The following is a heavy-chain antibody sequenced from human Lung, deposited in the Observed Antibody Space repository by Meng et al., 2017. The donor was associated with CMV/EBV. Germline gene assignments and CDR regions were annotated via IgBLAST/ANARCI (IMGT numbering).Heavy chain of an antibody. V-gene: IGHV3-21*01. CDR2: ITGDSTYK. CDR1: GFTFGSHS. Sequence: SCAASGFTFGSHSMNWVRQAPGKGLEWVSSITGDSTYKHYADSLKGRFTISRDNAKNSLYLQMNSLRAEDTAVYYCARDSDDYDFWSAYYTDAFDFWXQGTXVT. D-gene: IGHD3-3*01. CDR3: ARDSDDYDFWSAYYTDAFDF. J-gene: IGHJ3*01.